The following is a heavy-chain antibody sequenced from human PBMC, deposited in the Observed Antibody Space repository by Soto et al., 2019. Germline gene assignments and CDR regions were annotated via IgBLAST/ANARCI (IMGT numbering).Heavy chain of an antibody. D-gene: IGHD2-21*01. J-gene: IGHJ5*02. CDR1: GFTFTDSY. Sequence: QVQLVESGGGLVKPGGSLRLSCATSGFTFTDSYMTWIRQAPGKGLEFVSYISPKGTYKAYADSVKGRFTISRDNTKNSLYLQLNSLRDEDTALYYCSSGGGRGLFDLWGQGAFVTVSS. CDR3: SSGGGRGLFDL. V-gene: IGHV3-11*06. CDR2: ISPKGTYK.